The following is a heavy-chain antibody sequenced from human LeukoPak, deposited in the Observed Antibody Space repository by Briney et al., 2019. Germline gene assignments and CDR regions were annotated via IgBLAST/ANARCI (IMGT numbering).Heavy chain of an antibody. D-gene: IGHD3-22*01. CDR3: AFSAPYYYDSSGYYS. V-gene: IGHV1-24*01. CDR2: FDPEGGET. CDR1: GYTLTELS. Sequence: ASVKVSCKVSGYTLTELSMHWVRQAPGKGLEWMGGFDPEGGETIYAQKFQGRVTMTEDTSTDTAYMELSSLRSEDTAVYYCAFSAPYYYDSSGYYSWGQGTLVTVSS. J-gene: IGHJ4*02.